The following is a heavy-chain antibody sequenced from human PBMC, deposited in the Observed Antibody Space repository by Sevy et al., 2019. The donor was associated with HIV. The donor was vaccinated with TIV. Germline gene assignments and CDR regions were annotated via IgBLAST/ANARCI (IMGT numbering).Heavy chain of an antibody. D-gene: IGHD3-9*01. CDR3: ARVPPTSSRYYYYYMNV. J-gene: IGHJ6*03. V-gene: IGHV1-69*06. Sequence: ASVKVSCKTSGGSFSSYAISWVRQAPGQGLEWMGGIIPIFGTTTYTQRFQGRITITADISTGTAYMELSSLTSEDTAVYYCARVPPTSSRYYYYYMNVWGKWTAVTVSS. CDR1: GGSFSSYA. CDR2: IIPIFGTT.